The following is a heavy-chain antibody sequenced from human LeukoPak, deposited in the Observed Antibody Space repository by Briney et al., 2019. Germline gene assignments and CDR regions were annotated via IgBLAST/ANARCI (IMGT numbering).Heavy chain of an antibody. CDR3: AREQDYYDSSGYSDLIDY. D-gene: IGHD3-22*01. J-gene: IGHJ4*02. CDR1: GGTFSSYA. CDR2: IIPILGIA. V-gene: IGHV1-69*04. Sequence: ASVKVSCKASGGTFSSYAISWVRQAPGQGREWMGRIIPILGIANYAQKFQGRVTITADKSTSTAYMELSSLRSEDTAVYYCAREQDYYDSSGYSDLIDYWGQGTLVTVSS.